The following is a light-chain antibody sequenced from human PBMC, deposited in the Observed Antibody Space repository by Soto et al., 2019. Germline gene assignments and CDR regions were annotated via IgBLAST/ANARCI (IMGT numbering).Light chain of an antibody. CDR2: VGTGGIVG. J-gene: IGLJ2*01. CDR3: GADHGSGSNSYVV. Sequence: QTVVTQPPSASASLGASVTLTCTLSSGYSNYKVDWYQQRPGKGPRFVMRVGTGGIVGSKGDGIPDRFSVLGSGLNRYLTIKNIQEEDESDYHCGADHGSGSNSYVVFGGGTKVTVL. CDR1: SGYSNYK. V-gene: IGLV9-49*01.